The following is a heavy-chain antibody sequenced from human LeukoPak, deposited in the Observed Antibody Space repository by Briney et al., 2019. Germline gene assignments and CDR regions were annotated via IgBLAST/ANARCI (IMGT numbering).Heavy chain of an antibody. CDR2: IYTSGST. V-gene: IGHV4-4*07. J-gene: IGHJ4*02. CDR3: ATGVRHTIFGVVIIGPFDY. CDR1: GGSISSYY. Sequence: PSETLSLTCTVSGGSISSYYWSWLRQPAGKGLEWIGRIYTSGSTNYNPSLKSRVTMSVDTSKNQFSLKLSSVTAADTAVYYCATGVRHTIFGVVIIGPFDYWGQGTLVTVSS. D-gene: IGHD3-3*01.